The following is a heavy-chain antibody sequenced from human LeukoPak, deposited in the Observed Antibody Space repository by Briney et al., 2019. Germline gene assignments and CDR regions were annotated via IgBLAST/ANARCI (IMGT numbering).Heavy chain of an antibody. D-gene: IGHD2-15*01. J-gene: IGHJ6*03. CDR2: IYHSGST. Sequence: SETLSLTCAVYGGSFSGYDWGWIRQPPGKGLEWIGNIYHSGSTYYNPSLQSRVTISVDTSKNQFSLKVSSVTAADTAVYYCAREDRNYYYMDVWGKGTTVTVSS. V-gene: IGHV4-34*01. CDR1: GGSFSGYD. CDR3: AREDRNYYYMDV.